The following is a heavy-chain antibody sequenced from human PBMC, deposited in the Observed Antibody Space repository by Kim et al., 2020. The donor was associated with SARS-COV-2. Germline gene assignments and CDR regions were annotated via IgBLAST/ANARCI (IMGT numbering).Heavy chain of an antibody. CDR3: ANDVWDYSGMDG. Sequence: GGSLSLSCVASGFSFSCCYMTWVRQVPGKGPEWVSSISHDGTSSHSANSVRGRFTISSDDSKTTLYLQQNSLSGEDTALYYSANDVWDYSGMDGLGHG. J-gene: IGHJ6*02. CDR2: ISHDGTSS. V-gene: IGHV3-23*01. CDR1: GFSFSCCY. D-gene: IGHD1-26*01.